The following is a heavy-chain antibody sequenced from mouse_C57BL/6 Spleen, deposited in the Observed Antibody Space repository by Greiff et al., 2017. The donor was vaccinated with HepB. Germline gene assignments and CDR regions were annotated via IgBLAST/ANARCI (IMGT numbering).Heavy chain of an antibody. CDR1: GYAFSSYW. V-gene: IGHV1-80*01. D-gene: IGHD4-1*01. CDR3: ARRPETGTELVYYYAMDY. Sequence: VQLQQSGAELVKPGASVKISCKASGYAFSSYWMNWVKQRPGKGLEWIGQIYPGDGDTNYNGKFKGKATLTADKSSSTAYMQLSSLTSEDSAVYFCARRPETGTELVYYYAMDYWGQGTSVTVSS. J-gene: IGHJ4*01. CDR2: IYPGDGDT.